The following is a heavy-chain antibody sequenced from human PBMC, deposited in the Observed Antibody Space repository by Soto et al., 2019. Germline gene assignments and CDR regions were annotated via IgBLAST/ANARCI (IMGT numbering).Heavy chain of an antibody. V-gene: IGHV4-38-2*02. D-gene: IGHD3-3*02. CDR3: ARDSGHFWSGIPVDY. Sequence: PSETLSLTCAVSCYSISSGYYWGWIRQPPGKGLEWIGSIYHSGSTYYNPSLKSRVTISVDTSKNQFSLKLSSVTAADTAVYYCARDSGHFWSGIPVDYWGQGTLVTVSS. CDR2: IYHSGST. CDR1: CYSISSGYY. J-gene: IGHJ4*02.